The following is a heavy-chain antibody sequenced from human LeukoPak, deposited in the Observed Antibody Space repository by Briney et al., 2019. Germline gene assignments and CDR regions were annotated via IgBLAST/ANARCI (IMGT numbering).Heavy chain of an antibody. CDR2: INRDGSST. CDR3: AKASAMIVVVSKHFDY. V-gene: IGHV3-74*01. Sequence: PGGSLRLSCAVSGFTFSSYWMHWVRQAPGKGLVWVSRINRDGSSTSYADSVKRRFTISRDNSKNTLYLQMNSLRAEDTAVYYCAKASAMIVVVSKHFDYWGQGTLVTVSS. CDR1: GFTFSSYW. J-gene: IGHJ4*02. D-gene: IGHD3-22*01.